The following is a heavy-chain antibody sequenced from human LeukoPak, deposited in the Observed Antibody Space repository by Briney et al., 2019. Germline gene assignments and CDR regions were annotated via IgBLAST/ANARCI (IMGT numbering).Heavy chain of an antibody. Sequence: ASVKVSCKASGYTFTVYYMHWVRQAPGQGLEWMGWINPNSGGTNYAQKFQGRVTMTRDTSISTAYMELSRLRSDDTAVYYCTRGVSGIYYYYYMDVWGKGTTVTVSS. CDR3: TRGVSGIYYYYYMDV. D-gene: IGHD1-26*01. CDR2: INPNSGGT. J-gene: IGHJ6*03. CDR1: GYTFTVYY. V-gene: IGHV1-2*02.